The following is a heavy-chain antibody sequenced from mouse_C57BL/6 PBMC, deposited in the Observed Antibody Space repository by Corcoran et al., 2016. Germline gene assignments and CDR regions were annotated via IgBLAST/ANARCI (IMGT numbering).Heavy chain of an antibody. CDR2: ISYDGSN. J-gene: IGHJ1*03. D-gene: IGHD2-4*01. CDR1: GYSITSGYY. V-gene: IGHV3-6*01. Sequence: DVQLQESGPGLVKPSQSLSLTCSVTGYSITSGYYWNWIRQFPGNKLEWMGYISYDGSNNYNPSLKNRISITRDTSKNQFFLKLNSVTTEDTATYYCARGPIYYDYDGGYFDVWGTGTTVTVSS. CDR3: ARGPIYYDYDGGYFDV.